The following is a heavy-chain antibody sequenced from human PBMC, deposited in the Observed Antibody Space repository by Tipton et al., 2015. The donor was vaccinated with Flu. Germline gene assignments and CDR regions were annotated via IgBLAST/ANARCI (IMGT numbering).Heavy chain of an antibody. J-gene: IGHJ4*02. Sequence: TLSLTCTVSGGSISSYYWSWIRQPPGKGLEWIGYIYYSGSTNYNPSLKSRVTISVDTSKNQFSLKLSSVTAADTAVYYCARDQNGSGKLDYWGQGTPVTVSS. CDR1: GGSISSYY. D-gene: IGHD3-10*01. V-gene: IGHV4-59*01. CDR2: IYYSGST. CDR3: ARDQNGSGKLDY.